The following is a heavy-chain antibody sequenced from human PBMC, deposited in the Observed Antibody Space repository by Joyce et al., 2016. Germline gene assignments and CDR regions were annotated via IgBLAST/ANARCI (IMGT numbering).Heavy chain of an antibody. J-gene: IGHJ4*02. CDR2: IHSGGSST. CDR1: GFTFSRYW. CDR3: AKLPVTAIADDSGY. Sequence: EVQLVESGGGLVQPGGSLRLSCAASGFTFSRYWMHWVRQAPGQGLVWVSRIHSGGSSTSYSDSVKGRFTISRDNAKNTLYLQMNSLRAEDTAVYYCAKLPVTAIADDSGYWGQGTLVTVSS. V-gene: IGHV3-74*01. D-gene: IGHD5-18*01.